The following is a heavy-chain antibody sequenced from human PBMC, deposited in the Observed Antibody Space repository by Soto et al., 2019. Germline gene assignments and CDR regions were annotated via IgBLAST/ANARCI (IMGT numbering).Heavy chain of an antibody. V-gene: IGHV3-48*03. CDR1: GFTFSSYE. Sequence: GGSLRLSCAASGFTFSSYEMNWVRQAPGKGLEWVSYISSSGSTIYYADSVKGRFTISRDNAKNSLYLQMNSLRAEDTAVYYCAREQLEPHYYYYGMDVWGQGTTVTVSS. CDR2: ISSSGSTI. J-gene: IGHJ6*02. D-gene: IGHD1-1*01. CDR3: AREQLEPHYYYYGMDV.